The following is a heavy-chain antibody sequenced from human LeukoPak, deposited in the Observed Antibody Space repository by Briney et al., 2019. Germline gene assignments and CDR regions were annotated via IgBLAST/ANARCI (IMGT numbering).Heavy chain of an antibody. Sequence: SETLSLTCTVSGGSISSYYWSWIRQPPGKGLEWIGYIYYSGSTNYNPSLKSRVTISVDTSKNQFSLKLSSVTAADTAVYYCARGSTTIFGVVIPYYYYYGMDVWGQGTTVTVSS. CDR1: GGSISSYY. CDR3: ARGSTTIFGVVIPYYYYYGMDV. V-gene: IGHV4-59*01. J-gene: IGHJ6*02. CDR2: IYYSGST. D-gene: IGHD3-3*01.